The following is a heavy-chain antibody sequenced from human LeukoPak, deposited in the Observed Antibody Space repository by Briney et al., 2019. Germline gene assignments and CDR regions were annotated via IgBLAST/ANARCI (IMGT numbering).Heavy chain of an antibody. CDR1: GGSITITNY. V-gene: IGHV4-4*02. Sequence: SETLSLTCGVSGGSITITNYRTWVRQPPGKGLEWIGEVNLQGSTNYNPSLMGRVAISVDTSENHISLQLTSVTAADTAVYYCAREGGPYRPLDYSGQGTVVTVSS. CDR3: AREGGPYRPLDY. J-gene: IGHJ4*02. CDR2: VNLQGST.